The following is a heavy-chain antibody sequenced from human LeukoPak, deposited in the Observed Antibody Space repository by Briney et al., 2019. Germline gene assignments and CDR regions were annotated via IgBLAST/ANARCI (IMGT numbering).Heavy chain of an antibody. V-gene: IGHV3-23*01. CDR2: ISRSGGST. CDR3: AKVGLGGGYYFDY. D-gene: IGHD3-16*01. J-gene: IGHJ4*02. Sequence: GGSLRLSCAASGFTFSSSAMGWVRQAPGKGLEWVSAISRSGGSTYYADSVKGRFTISRDNSKNTLYLQMNSLRPEDTAVYFCAKVGLGGGYYFDYWGQGTLVTVSS. CDR1: GFTFSSSA.